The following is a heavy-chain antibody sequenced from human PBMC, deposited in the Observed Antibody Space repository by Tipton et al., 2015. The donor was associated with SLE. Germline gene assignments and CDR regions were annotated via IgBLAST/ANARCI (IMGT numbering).Heavy chain of an antibody. CDR3: TLDLRVGGTYGGDVLDL. Sequence: SLRLSCATSGFTFSDSAIHWVRQASGKGLEWVGRVRIRTESYATTYAASVRGRFTISRDDSKNTAYLQMNSLESEDTAVYYCTLDLRVGGTYGGDVLDLWGQGTIVTV. CDR2: VRIRTESYAT. CDR1: GFTFSDSA. V-gene: IGHV3-73*01. J-gene: IGHJ3*01. D-gene: IGHD4-17*01.